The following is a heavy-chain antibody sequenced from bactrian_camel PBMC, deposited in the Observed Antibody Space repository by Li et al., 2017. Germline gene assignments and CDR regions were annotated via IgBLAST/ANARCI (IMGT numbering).Heavy chain of an antibody. J-gene: IGHJ4*01. D-gene: IGHD1*01. Sequence: HVQLVESGGGSVQTGGSLRLSCVFSEWKYKHSDMYCMGWVRQVPGKEREGVAAIDSDGSTSYADSVKGRFTTSRDNAKNTTYLQMNNLKPEDTAVYYCVRDLYGNGWRKVISPISQGTQVTVS. CDR2: IDSDGST. V-gene: IGHV3S53*01. CDR1: EWKYKHSDMYC.